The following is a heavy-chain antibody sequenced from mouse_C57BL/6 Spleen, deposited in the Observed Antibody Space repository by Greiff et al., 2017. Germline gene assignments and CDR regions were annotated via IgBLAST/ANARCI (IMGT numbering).Heavy chain of an antibody. J-gene: IGHJ1*03. CDR3: ARTITTVVERYFDV. Sequence: QVQLQQSGPELVKPGASVKISCKASGYAFSSSWMNWVKQRPGKGLEWIGRIYPGDGDTNYNEKFKGKATLTADKSSSTAYMQLSSLTSEDSAVYFCARTITTVVERYFDVWGTGTTVTVSS. V-gene: IGHV1-82*01. CDR2: IYPGDGDT. D-gene: IGHD1-1*01. CDR1: GYAFSSSW.